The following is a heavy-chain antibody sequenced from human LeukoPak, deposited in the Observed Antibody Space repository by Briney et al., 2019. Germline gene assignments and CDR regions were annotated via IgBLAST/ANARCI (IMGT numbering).Heavy chain of an antibody. CDR3: ARVVYSSSWNVFDY. CDR2: IYTSGST. V-gene: IGHV4-4*07. D-gene: IGHD6-13*01. Sequence: KSSETLSLTCTVSGASISSYCWNWIRQPAGKGLEWIGRIYTSGSTNYNPSLESRVTMSVDPSKNQFSLKLSSVTAADTAVYYCARVVYSSSWNVFDYWGQGTLVTVSS. CDR1: GASISSYC. J-gene: IGHJ4*02.